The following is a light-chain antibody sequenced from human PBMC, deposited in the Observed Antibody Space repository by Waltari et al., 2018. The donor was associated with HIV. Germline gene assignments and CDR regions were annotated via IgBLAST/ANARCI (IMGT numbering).Light chain of an antibody. CDR3: QSVDRSRVV. CDR2: KDS. V-gene: IGLV3-25*03. J-gene: IGLJ2*01. CDR1: ALPTHY. Sequence: SYELTQPPSVSVSPGQTARITCPGDALPTHYAYWYQQKPGQAPVVVIYKDSERPSGIPERLSGSSSGTTVTLTISGVQTEDEADYYCQSVDRSRVVFGGGTKLTVL.